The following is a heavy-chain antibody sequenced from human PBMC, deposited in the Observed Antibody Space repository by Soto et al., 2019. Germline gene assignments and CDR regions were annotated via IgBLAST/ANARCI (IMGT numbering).Heavy chain of an antibody. CDR1: GFTFSSYW. Sequence: GGSLRLSCASSGFTFSSYWMHWVRQVPGKGLVWVSRIGSNGRSTNYADSVKGRFTISRDNAKNTLFLQMNSLRAEDTAVYYCARDVSNSVDYWGQGTLVTVSS. V-gene: IGHV3-74*01. CDR2: IGSNGRST. J-gene: IGHJ4*02. CDR3: ARDVSNSVDY. D-gene: IGHD4-4*01.